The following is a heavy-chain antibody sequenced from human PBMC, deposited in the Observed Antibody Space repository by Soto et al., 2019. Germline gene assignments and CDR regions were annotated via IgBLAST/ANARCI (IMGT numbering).Heavy chain of an antibody. CDR1: GFTFSNAW. CDR2: IKSKTDGGTT. V-gene: IGHV3-15*07. Sequence: GGSLRLSCAASGFTFSNAWMNWVRQAPGKGLEWVGRIKSKTDGGTTDYAAPVKGRFTISRDDSKNTLYLQMNSLKAEDTAVYYCAKGSRQWLTFDYWGQGTLVTVSS. D-gene: IGHD6-19*01. J-gene: IGHJ4*02. CDR3: AKGSRQWLTFDY.